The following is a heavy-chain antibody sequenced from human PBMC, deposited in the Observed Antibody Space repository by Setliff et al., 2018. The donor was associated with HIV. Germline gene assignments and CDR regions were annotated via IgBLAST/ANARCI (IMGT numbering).Heavy chain of an antibody. Sequence: SETLSLTCTVSGDSINSGPYSWGWIRQPPGKGLESIGSISYGGNTYYNPSLKSRVLISGDTSKNQFALKLSSVTAADTGVYYCARRAGFSEGSGDTCQFTFDSWGQGTLVTVSS. V-gene: IGHV4-39*01. CDR1: GDSINSGPYS. CDR2: ISYGGNT. CDR3: ARRAGFSEGSGDTCQFTFDS. D-gene: IGHD2-15*01. J-gene: IGHJ4*02.